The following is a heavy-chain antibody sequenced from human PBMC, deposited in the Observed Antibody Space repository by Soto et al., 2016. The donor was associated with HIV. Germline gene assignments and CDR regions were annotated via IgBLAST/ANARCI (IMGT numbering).Heavy chain of an antibody. CDR2: INSDGSST. CDR1: GFAFSSYW. J-gene: IGHJ3*02. D-gene: IGHD6-19*01. V-gene: IGHV3-74*01. CDR3: AREFLPTGYSSGPDAFDI. Sequence: EVQLVESGGGLVQPGGSLRLSCAASGFAFSSYWMHWVRQAPGKGLVWVSRINSDGSSTSYADSVKGRFTISRDNAKNTLYLQMNSLRAEDTAVYYCAREFLPTGYSSGPDAFDIWGQGTMVTVSS.